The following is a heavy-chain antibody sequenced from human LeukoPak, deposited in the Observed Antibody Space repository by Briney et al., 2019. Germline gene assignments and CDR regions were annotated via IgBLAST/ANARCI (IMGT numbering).Heavy chain of an antibody. CDR1: GASVSSDSYY. D-gene: IGHD1-26*01. J-gene: IGHJ4*02. Sequence: SETLSLTCTVSGASVSSDSYYWSWIRQPAGKTLEWIGRTHSSGSTDYNPSLMSRVTMSLDTSKNQFSLRLSSVTAEDTAVYYCAREVGAPRYFDYWGQGTLVTVSS. V-gene: IGHV4-61*10. CDR2: THSSGST. CDR3: AREVGAPRYFDY.